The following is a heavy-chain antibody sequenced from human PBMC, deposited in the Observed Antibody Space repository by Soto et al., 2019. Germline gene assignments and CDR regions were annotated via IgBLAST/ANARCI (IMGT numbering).Heavy chain of an antibody. CDR1: GGSFSGYY. CDR3: ARSPYSSSWPRRTSANFDP. J-gene: IGHJ5*02. CDR2: INHSGST. V-gene: IGHV4-34*01. Sequence: QVQLQQWGAGLLKPSETLSLTCAVYGGSFSGYYWSWIRQPPGKGLEWIGEINHSGSTNYNPSLKSRVTISVDTSKIQFSLKLSSVTAADTAVYYCARSPYSSSWPRRTSANFDPWGQGTLVTVSS. D-gene: IGHD6-13*01.